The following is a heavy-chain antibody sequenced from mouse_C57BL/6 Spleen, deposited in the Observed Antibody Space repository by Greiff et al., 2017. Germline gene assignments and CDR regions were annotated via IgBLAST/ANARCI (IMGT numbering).Heavy chain of an antibody. CDR3: TEGDGYYPLAGDY. D-gene: IGHD2-3*01. CDR1: GFTFSNYW. V-gene: IGHV6-3*01. Sequence: EVKVEESGGGLVQPGGSMKLSCVASGFTFSNYWMNWVRPSPEKGLEWVAQIRLKSDNYATHYAESVKGRFTISRADSKSSVYLQMNNLRAEDTGIYYCTEGDGYYPLAGDYWGQGTTLTVSS. J-gene: IGHJ2*01. CDR2: IRLKSDNYAT.